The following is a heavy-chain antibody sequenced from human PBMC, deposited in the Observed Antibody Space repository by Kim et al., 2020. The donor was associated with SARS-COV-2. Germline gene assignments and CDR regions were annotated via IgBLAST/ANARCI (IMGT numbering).Heavy chain of an antibody. V-gene: IGHV3-30*18. Sequence: GGSLRLSCAASGFTFSSYGMHWVRQAPGKGLEWVAVISYDGSNKYYADSVKGRFTISRDNSKNTLYLQMNSLRAEDTAVYYCAKDLPTWHWFDPWGQGTLVTVSS. CDR1: GFTFSSYG. CDR3: AKDLPTWHWFDP. CDR2: ISYDGSNK. J-gene: IGHJ5*02.